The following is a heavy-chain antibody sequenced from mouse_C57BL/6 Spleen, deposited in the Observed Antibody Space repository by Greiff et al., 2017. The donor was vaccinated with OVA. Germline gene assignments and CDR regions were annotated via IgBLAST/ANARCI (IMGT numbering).Heavy chain of an antibody. D-gene: IGHD2-4*01. V-gene: IGHV5-9-1*02. J-gene: IGHJ4*01. Sequence: EVQLQESGEGLVKPGGSLKLSCAASGFTFSSYAMSWVRQTPEKRLEWVAYISSGGDYIYYADTVKGRFTISRDNARNTLYLQMSSLKSEDTAMYYCTGGIRDYAMDYWGQGTSVTVSS. CDR3: TGGIRDYAMDY. CDR2: ISSGGDYI. CDR1: GFTFSSYA.